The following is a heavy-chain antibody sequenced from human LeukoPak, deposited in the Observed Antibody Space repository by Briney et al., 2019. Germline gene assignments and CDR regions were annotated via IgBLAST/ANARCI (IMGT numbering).Heavy chain of an antibody. Sequence: SETLSLTCTVSGVSVSSSFWSWIRQSPGKGLEYIGFVHHSGNTKYNPSLQSRVTMSVDTAKSQFSLILYSVTAADSAVYYCARHNGDSYLDYWAQGTPVTVSS. V-gene: IGHV4-59*02. J-gene: IGHJ4*02. CDR1: GVSVSSSF. CDR2: VHHSGNT. CDR3: ARHNGDSYLDY. D-gene: IGHD2-21*01.